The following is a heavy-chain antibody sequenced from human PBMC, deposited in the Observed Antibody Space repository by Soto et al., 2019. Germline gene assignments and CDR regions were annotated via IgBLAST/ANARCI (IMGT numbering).Heavy chain of an antibody. D-gene: IGHD1-20*01. CDR1: GFTFSDYY. V-gene: IGHV3-11*01. CDR3: ARVRSGDKWNDDAFDI. Sequence: QVQLVESGGGLVKPGGSLRLSCAASGFTFSDYYMSWIRQAPGKGLEWVSYISSSYTTYYADSVKGRFTISRDNAKNSQYLQMNSLRAEDTALYYCARVRSGDKWNDDAFDIWGQGTMVTVSS. CDR2: ISSSYTT. J-gene: IGHJ3*02.